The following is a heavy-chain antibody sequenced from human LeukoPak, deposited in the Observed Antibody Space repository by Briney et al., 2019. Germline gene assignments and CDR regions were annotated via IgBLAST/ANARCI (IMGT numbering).Heavy chain of an antibody. CDR1: GFTFSSYS. CDR3: ARDHRQPSFGMDV. Sequence: PGGSLRLSCAASGFTFSSYSMNWVRQAPGKGLDWVSSISSSSSYICYADSVKGRFTISRDNAKNSLYLQINSLRAEDTAVYYCARDHRQPSFGMDVWGQGTTVTVSS. D-gene: IGHD3-3*01. J-gene: IGHJ6*02. V-gene: IGHV3-21*01. CDR2: ISSSSSYI.